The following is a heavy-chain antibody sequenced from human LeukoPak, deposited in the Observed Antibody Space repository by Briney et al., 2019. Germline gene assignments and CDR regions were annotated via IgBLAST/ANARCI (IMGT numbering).Heavy chain of an antibody. CDR1: GFTFSSYS. V-gene: IGHV3-21*01. CDR2: ISSSSSYI. D-gene: IGHD2-15*01. CDR3: ASGQYCSGGSCYQDAFDF. J-gene: IGHJ3*01. Sequence: GSLRLSCAASGFTFSSYSMNWVRQAPGKGLEWVSSISSSSSYIYYADSVKGRFTISRDNAKNSLYLQMNSLRDEDTAVYYCASGQYCSGGSCYQDAFDFWGQGTMVTVSS.